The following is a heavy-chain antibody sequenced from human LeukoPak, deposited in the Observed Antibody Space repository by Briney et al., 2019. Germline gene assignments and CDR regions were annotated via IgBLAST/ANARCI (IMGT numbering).Heavy chain of an antibody. Sequence: GGFLRLSCAASGFTFSDCYMGWIRQAPGKGLEWVSYISSSSDYTNYADSVKGRFTISRDNAKSSLYLHMNSLTDEDTAVYYCARDPRQVPAPIGTNWFDPWGQGILVTVSS. CDR2: ISSSSDYT. D-gene: IGHD2-2*02. CDR3: ARDPRQVPAPIGTNWFDP. J-gene: IGHJ5*02. V-gene: IGHV3-11*06. CDR1: GFTFSDCY.